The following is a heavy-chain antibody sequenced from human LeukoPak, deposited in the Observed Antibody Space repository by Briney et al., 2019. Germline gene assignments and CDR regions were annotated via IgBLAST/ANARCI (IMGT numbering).Heavy chain of an antibody. CDR3: ARPAVAGSQYFQH. D-gene: IGHD6-19*01. CDR1: GGSISSSSYY. Sequence: SETLSLTCTVSGGSISSSSYYWGWIRQPPGKGLEWIGNIYYSGSTYYNPSLKSRVTISVDTSKNQFSLKLSSVTAADTAVYYCARPAVAGSQYFQHWGQGTLVTVSS. V-gene: IGHV4-39*01. CDR2: IYYSGST. J-gene: IGHJ1*01.